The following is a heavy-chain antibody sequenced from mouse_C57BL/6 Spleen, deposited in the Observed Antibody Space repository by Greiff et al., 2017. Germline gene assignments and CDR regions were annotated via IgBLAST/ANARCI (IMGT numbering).Heavy chain of an antibody. V-gene: IGHV5-16*01. CDR2: INYDGSST. J-gene: IGHJ1*03. CDR3: ARSLNWYFDV. Sequence: EVQRVESEGGLVQPGSSMKLSCTASGFTFSDYYMAWVRQVPEKGLEWVANINYDGSSTYYLDSLKSRFIISRDNAKNILYLQMGSLKSEDTATYYCARSLNWYFDVWGTGTTVTVSS. D-gene: IGHD6-1*01. CDR1: GFTFSDYY.